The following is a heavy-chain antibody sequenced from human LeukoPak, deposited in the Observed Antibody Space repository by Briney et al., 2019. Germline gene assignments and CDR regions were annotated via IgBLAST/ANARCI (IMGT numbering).Heavy chain of an antibody. CDR1: GGSISSSNNY. J-gene: IGHJ4*02. CDR2: MYYSGST. Sequence: SETLSLTCTVSGGSISSSNNYWGWIRQPPGKGLEWIGSMYYSGSTYYSPSLKSRVTISVDTSKNQFSLNLSSVTAADTAVYYCARDTCSSTSCRKKFDFWGQGTLVTVSS. D-gene: IGHD2-2*01. V-gene: IGHV4-39*07. CDR3: ARDTCSSTSCRKKFDF.